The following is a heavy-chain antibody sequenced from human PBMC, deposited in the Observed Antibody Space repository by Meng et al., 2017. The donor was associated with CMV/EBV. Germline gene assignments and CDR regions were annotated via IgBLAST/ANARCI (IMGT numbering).Heavy chain of an antibody. CDR3: AKVGRDCSSSSCYTGYYGMDV. J-gene: IGHJ6*02. V-gene: IGHV3-9*01. CDR2: ITWNSGSI. D-gene: IGHD2-2*02. CDR1: GFSFDDYA. Sequence: GGSLRLSCVASGFSFDDYAMHWVRQAPGKGLEWVSGITWNSGSIDYADSVKGRFTISRDNANDSLYPQMNSLRAEDTALYYCAKVGRDCSSSSCYTGYYGMDVWGQGTTVTVSS.